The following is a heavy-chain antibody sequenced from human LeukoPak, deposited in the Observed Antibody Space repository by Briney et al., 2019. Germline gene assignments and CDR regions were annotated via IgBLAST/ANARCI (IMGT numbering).Heavy chain of an antibody. D-gene: IGHD2-21*02. CDR2: FDPEDGET. CDR1: GCTLTELS. Sequence: ASVKVSCKVSGCTLTELSMHWVRQAPGKGLEWMGGFDPEDGETIYAQKFQGRVTMTEDTSTDTAYMELSSLRSEDTAVYYCATGIVVVTAEYYFDYWGQGTLVTVSS. CDR3: ATGIVVVTAEYYFDY. J-gene: IGHJ4*02. V-gene: IGHV1-24*01.